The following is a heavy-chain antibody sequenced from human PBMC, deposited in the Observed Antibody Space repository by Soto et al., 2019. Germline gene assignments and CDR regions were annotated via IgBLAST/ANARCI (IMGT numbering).Heavy chain of an antibody. D-gene: IGHD3-22*01. CDR2: IKSKTDGGTT. J-gene: IGHJ5*02. Sequence: GGSLRLSCTASGFTFSNAWMTWVRQAPGKGLEWVGRIKSKTDGGTTDYAAPVKGRFTISRDDSKNTMYLQMNSLKTVYTAVYYCTIPRGPMIRPWGQGTLVTVSS. CDR1: GFTFSNAW. V-gene: IGHV3-15*01. CDR3: TIPRGPMIRP.